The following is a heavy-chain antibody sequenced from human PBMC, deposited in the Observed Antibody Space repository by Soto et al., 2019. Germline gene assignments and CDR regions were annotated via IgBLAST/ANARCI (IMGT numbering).Heavy chain of an antibody. V-gene: IGHV1-2*06. CDR3: AKDQYYYDTSGPDY. J-gene: IGHJ4*02. CDR1: GYTFTGYY. D-gene: IGHD3-22*01. CDR2: INPNTGAT. Sequence: ASVKVSCKASGYTFTGYYMHWVRQAPGQGLEWMGRINPNTGATNYAQKFQGRVTMTSDTSISTAYMELSRLRSDDTAVYYCAKDQYYYDTSGPDYWGQGTLVTVS.